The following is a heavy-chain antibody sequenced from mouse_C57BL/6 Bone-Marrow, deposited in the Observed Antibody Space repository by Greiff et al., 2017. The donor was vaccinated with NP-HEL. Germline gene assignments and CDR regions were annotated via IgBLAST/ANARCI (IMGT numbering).Heavy chain of an antibody. CDR3: ARQFPWFAY. CDR2: ISSGGSYT. V-gene: IGHV5-6*02. J-gene: IGHJ3*01. Sequence: EVKLEESGGDLVKPGGSLKLSCAASGFTFSSYGMSWVRQTPDKRLEWVATISSGGSYTYYPDSVKGRFTISRDNAKNTLYLQMSSLKSEDTAMYYCARQFPWFAYWGQGTLVTVSA. CDR1: GFTFSSYG.